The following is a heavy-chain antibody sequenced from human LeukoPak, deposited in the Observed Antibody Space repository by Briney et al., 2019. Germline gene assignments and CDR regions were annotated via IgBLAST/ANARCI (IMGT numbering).Heavy chain of an antibody. J-gene: IGHJ4*02. V-gene: IGHV3-23*01. D-gene: IGHD3-22*01. CDR3: AKARNHYYDSSGYSY. Sequence: GGSLRLSCAASGFTFRSYAMSWVRQAPGKGLEWVSVISGSGGSTYYADSVKGRFTISRDNSKNTLYLQMNSLRAEDTAVYYCAKARNHYYDSSGYSYWGQGTLVTVSS. CDR1: GFTFRSYA. CDR2: ISGSGGST.